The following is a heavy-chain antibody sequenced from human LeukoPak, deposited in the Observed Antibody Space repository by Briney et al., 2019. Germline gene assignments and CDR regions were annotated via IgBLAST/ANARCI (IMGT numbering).Heavy chain of an antibody. CDR1: GDSISSYA. J-gene: IGHJ5*02. Sequence: SETLSLTCTVSGDSISSYAWNWIRQPPGTGLEWIAYIYHSGTTYYNPSLKSRATISVDTSKNQFSLKLSSVTAADTAVYYCVRGRYSSGWFKDKNWFDPWGQGIPVTVSS. V-gene: IGHV4-59*12. D-gene: IGHD6-19*01. CDR2: IYHSGTT. CDR3: VRGRYSSGWFKDKNWFDP.